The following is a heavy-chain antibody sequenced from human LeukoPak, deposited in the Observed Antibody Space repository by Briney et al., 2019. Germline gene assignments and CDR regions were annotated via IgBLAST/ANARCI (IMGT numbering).Heavy chain of an antibody. CDR2: INSDDSRT. CDR1: GFTFSAFW. CDR3: ARGPNSNWSGLDF. D-gene: IGHD6-6*01. Sequence: TGGSLRLSCAASGFTFSAFWMHWVRQAPGKGLVWVSRINSDDSRTTYADSVKGRFTVSRDNAKNTLYLQVNNLRAEDTAVYYCARGPNSNWSGLDFWGQGTLLTVSS. J-gene: IGHJ4*02. V-gene: IGHV3-74*01.